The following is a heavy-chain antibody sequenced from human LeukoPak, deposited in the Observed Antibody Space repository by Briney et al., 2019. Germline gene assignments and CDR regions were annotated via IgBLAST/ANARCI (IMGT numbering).Heavy chain of an antibody. V-gene: IGHV3-23*01. CDR3: AKGLVPAAIRVVDY. D-gene: IGHD2-2*01. CDR2: ISASGGST. Sequence: GGSLRLSCAASGFTFSSYAMSWVRQAPGKGLEWVSAISASGGSTYYADSVKGRFTISRDNSQNTLYLQVNSLRAEDTAVYYCAKGLVPAAIRVVDYWGQGTMVTVSS. CDR1: GFTFSSYA. J-gene: IGHJ4*02.